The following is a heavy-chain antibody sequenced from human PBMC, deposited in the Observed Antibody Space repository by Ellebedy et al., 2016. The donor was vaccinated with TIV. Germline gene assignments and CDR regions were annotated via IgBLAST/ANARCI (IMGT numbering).Heavy chain of an antibody. Sequence: GESLKISCADPGFTFNTYAMSWVRQAPGKGLEWVSHISGSGVTTYYADSVRGRFSISRDNSKNTLFLQMNSLRADDTAVYYCAGYRGEAVAGNWFDPWGQGTLVTVSS. D-gene: IGHD6-19*01. CDR2: ISGSGVTT. CDR3: AGYRGEAVAGNWFDP. CDR1: GFTFNTYA. V-gene: IGHV3-23*01. J-gene: IGHJ5*02.